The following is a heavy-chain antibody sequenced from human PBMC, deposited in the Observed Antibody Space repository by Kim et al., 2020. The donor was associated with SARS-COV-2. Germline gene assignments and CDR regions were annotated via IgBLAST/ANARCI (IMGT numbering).Heavy chain of an antibody. D-gene: IGHD5-18*01. Sequence: SETLSLTCTVSGGSISSSSYYWGWIRQPPGKGLEWIGSIYYSGSTYYNPSLKSRVTISVDTSKNQFSLKLSSVTAADTAVYYCARHGNGGYSYGLFDYWGQCTLLPVSS. J-gene: IGHJ4*02. CDR1: GGSISSSSYY. V-gene: IGHV4-39*01. CDR2: IYYSGST. CDR3: ARHGNGGYSYGLFDY.